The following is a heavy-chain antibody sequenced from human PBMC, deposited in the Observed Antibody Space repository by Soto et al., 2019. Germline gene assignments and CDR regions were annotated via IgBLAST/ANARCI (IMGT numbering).Heavy chain of an antibody. CDR1: GFSLSNSGVG. J-gene: IGHJ4*02. Sequence: QITLKESGPSPVKPTQTLTVTCTFSGFSLSNSGVGVAWISQPPGKALEWLALIYGDNDKRYSPSLKPSLTITNDTSKNQVILTMTNMDPVDTATYYCAHCTLHDYGDYDAGTSHVFDSWGQGTLVPVSS. CDR3: AHCTLHDYGDYDAGTSHVFDS. V-gene: IGHV2-5*02. D-gene: IGHD4-17*01. CDR2: IYGDNDK.